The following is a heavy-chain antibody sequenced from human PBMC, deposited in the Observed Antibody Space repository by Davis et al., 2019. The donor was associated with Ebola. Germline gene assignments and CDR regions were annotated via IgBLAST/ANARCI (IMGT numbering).Heavy chain of an antibody. CDR1: GYTFRKYG. J-gene: IGHJ3*02. D-gene: IGHD3-16*02. CDR2: INTYNGNT. CDR3: ARAYTGSYRDAFDI. Sequence: AASVKVSCKAIGYTFRKYGINWVRQAPGQGLEWMGWINTYNGNTKYAQRFQGRVTITTDTSTDTVFMELRSLRSDDTAVFYCARAYTGSYRDAFDIWGQGTEVIVSS. V-gene: IGHV1-18*01.